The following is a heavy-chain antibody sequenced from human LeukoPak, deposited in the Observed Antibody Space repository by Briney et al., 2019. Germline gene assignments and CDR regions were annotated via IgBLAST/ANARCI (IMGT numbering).Heavy chain of an antibody. CDR1: GGSFIGYI. Sequence: PSETLSLTCAVHGGSFIGYIWSGSPQPPGKGLEWIGEINHSGSTNYNPSLKSRVTISVDTSKNQFSLRLNSVTAADTAVYYCARGTPTVTRKTQQRTFFDSLQPRGQGTLVTVSS. D-gene: IGHD4-17*01. J-gene: IGHJ1*01. CDR2: INHSGST. CDR3: ARGTPTVTRKTQQRTFFDSLQP. V-gene: IGHV4-34*01.